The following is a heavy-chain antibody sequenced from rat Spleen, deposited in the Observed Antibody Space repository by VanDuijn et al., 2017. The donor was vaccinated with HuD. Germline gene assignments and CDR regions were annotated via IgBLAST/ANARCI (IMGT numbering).Heavy chain of an antibody. CDR1: GFTFSDYN. D-gene: IGHD1-10*01. V-gene: IGHV5-20*01. Sequence: EVQLVESGGGLVQPGRSLKLSCAASGFTFSDYNMAWVRQAPTKGLEWVASITNTGGSTYYPDSVKGRFTISRDNAKSSLYLQMDSLRSEDTATYYCTTLTPRAFAYWPRHSGHCLF. CDR2: ITNTGGST. J-gene: IGHJ3*01. CDR3: TTLTPRAFAY.